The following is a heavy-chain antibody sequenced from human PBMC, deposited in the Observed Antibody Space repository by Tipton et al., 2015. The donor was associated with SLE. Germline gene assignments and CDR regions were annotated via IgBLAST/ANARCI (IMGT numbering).Heavy chain of an antibody. CDR2: LFHSGTT. J-gene: IGHJ2*01. D-gene: IGHD1-26*01. CDR3: ARGGVRKGWWFFDL. CDR1: GYSISSGYY. Sequence: LRLSCSVSGYSISSGYYWGWIRQPPGKGLEWIGSLFHSGTTYYNPSLNSRVTILIDTSKNQFSLHLDSVTAADTAVYYCARGGVRKGWWFFDLWGRGTLVTVSS. V-gene: IGHV4-38-2*02.